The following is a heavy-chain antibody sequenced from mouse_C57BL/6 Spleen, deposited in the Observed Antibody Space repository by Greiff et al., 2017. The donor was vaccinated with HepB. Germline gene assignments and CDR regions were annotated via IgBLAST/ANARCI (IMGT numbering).Heavy chain of an antibody. CDR2: IYPGDGDT. D-gene: IGHD4-1*01. CDR3: ALTGTGGDY. V-gene: IGHV1-82*01. J-gene: IGHJ2*01. Sequence: VQLQQSGPELVKPGASVKISCKASGYAFSSSWMNWVKQRPGKGLEWIGRIYPGDGDTNYNGKFKGKATLTADKSSSTAYLQLSSLTSEDSAVYFCALTGTGGDYWGQGTTLTVSS. CDR1: GYAFSSSW.